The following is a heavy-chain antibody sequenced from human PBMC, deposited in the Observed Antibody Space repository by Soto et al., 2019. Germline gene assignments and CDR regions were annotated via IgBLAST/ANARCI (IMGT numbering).Heavy chain of an antibody. CDR1: GFTFSSHA. V-gene: IGHV3-23*01. D-gene: IGHD3-10*01. CDR3: AKGSKSFRPYFLDD. J-gene: IGHJ4*02. Sequence: GGSLRLSCAASGFTFSSHAMSWVRQAPGKGLEWVTAINGGGDNTYHADSVKGRFTISRDNSKNTMYLQMNTLRAEDTAVYYCAKGSKSFRPYFLDDWGQGTLVTVSS. CDR2: INGGGDNT.